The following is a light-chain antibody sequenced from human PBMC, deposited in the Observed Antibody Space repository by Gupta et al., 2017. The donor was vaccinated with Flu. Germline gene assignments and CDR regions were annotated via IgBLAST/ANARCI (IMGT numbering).Light chain of an antibody. J-gene: IGLJ2*01. CDR2: KDI. V-gene: IGLV3-27*01. Sequence: SPGQTARITCSGDVLAKKYGRWFQRRPGQAPVQVIYKDIERPSGIPERFSGSSSGTTVTLTISGVQVEDEADYYCYSSADNNLVFGGGTKLTVL. CDR1: VLAKKY. CDR3: YSSADNNLV.